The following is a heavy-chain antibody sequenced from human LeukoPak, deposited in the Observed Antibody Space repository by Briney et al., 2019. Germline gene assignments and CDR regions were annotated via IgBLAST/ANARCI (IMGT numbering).Heavy chain of an antibody. CDR2: ISWNSGSI. V-gene: IGHV3-9*01. D-gene: IGHD6-13*01. J-gene: IGHJ6*02. Sequence: GGSLRLSCAASGFTFDDYAMHWVRQAPGKGLEWVSGISWNSGSIGYADSVKGRFTISRDNAKNSPYLQMNSLRAEDTALYYCAKDLAAAGTKDGMDVWGQGTTVTVSS. CDR1: GFTFDDYA. CDR3: AKDLAAAGTKDGMDV.